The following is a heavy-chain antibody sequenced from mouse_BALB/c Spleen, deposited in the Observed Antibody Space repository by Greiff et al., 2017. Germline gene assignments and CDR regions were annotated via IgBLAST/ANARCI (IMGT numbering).Heavy chain of an antibody. D-gene: IGHD2-1*01. Sequence: EVKLVESGTVLARPGASVKMSCKASGYTFTSYWMHWVKQRPGQGLEWIGAIYPGNSDTSYNQKFKGKAKLTAVTSTSTAYMELSSLTNEDSAVYYCTWDYGNYGGAMDYWGQGTSVTVSS. CDR1: GYTFTSYW. J-gene: IGHJ4*01. CDR3: TWDYGNYGGAMDY. V-gene: IGHV1-5*01. CDR2: IYPGNSDT.